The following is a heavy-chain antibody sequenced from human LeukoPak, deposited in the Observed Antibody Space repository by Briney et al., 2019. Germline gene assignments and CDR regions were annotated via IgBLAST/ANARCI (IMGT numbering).Heavy chain of an antibody. CDR3: ARAATVTTGVFDY. CDR1: GYTFTGYY. D-gene: IGHD4-17*01. CDR2: INPNSGGT. V-gene: IGHV1-2*02. Sequence: ASVKVSCKASGYTFTGYYMHWVRQAPGQGLEWMGWINPNSGGTNYAQKFQGRVTMTRDTSISTAYMELSRLRSDDTAVYYCARAATVTTGVFDYWGQGTLATVSS. J-gene: IGHJ4*02.